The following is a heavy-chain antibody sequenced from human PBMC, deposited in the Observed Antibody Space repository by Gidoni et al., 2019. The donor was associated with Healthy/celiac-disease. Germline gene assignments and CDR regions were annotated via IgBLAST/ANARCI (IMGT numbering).Heavy chain of an antibody. V-gene: IGHV3-33*01. CDR1: GFTFRSSG. D-gene: IGHD3-22*01. J-gene: IGHJ3*02. CDR2: IWYDGSNK. Sequence: QVQLVESGGGVVQPGRSLRLSCAASGFTFRSSGMHWVRQAPGKGLEWVALIWYDGSNKYYADSVKGRFTISRVNSKNTLYLQMNSLRAEDTAVYYCARDLSITMIEGAFDIWGQGTMVTVSS. CDR3: ARDLSITMIEGAFDI.